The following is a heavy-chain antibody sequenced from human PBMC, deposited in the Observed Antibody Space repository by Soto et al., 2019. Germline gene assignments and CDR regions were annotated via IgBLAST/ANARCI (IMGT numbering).Heavy chain of an antibody. D-gene: IGHD3-16*01. V-gene: IGHV3-23*01. CDR3: ARGGGGSSPAPIAFDT. CDR1: GFTFSSYA. Sequence: PGGSLRLSCAASGFTFSSYAMSWVRQAPGKGLEWVSAISGSGGSTHYADSVKGRFTISRDNSKNTLYLQMNSLRAEDTAVYYCARGGGGSSPAPIAFDTWGKGKMLT. J-gene: IGHJ3*02. CDR2: ISGSGGST.